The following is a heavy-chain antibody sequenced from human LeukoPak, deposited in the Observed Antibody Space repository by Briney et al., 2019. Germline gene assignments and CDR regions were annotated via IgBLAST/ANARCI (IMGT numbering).Heavy chain of an antibody. V-gene: IGHV3-73*01. J-gene: IGHJ5*02. D-gene: IGHD2-2*01. CDR2: IRSKANSYAT. CDR3: ARKTGYCSSTSCSVRRYNWFDP. Sequence: GGSLRLSCAASGFTFSGSAMHWVRQASGKGLEWVGRIRSKANSYATAYAASVEGRFTISRDDSKNTAYLQMNSLKTEDTAVYYCARKTGYCSSTSCSVRRYNWFDPWGQGTLVTVSS. CDR1: GFTFSGSA.